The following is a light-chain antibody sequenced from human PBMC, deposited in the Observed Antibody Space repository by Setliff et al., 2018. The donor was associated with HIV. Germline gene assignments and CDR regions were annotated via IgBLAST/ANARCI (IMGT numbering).Light chain of an antibody. CDR1: QSVGTN. Sequence: DIVMTQSPATVSVSPGDTATLSCRARQSVGTNLAWYQQKPGQGPRLLIYGASTRATGSPVRFSGSGSGTEFTLTISSLQSEDLAVYYCQQYSKWPRTVGHGTKVDIK. V-gene: IGKV3-15*01. CDR2: GAS. J-gene: IGKJ1*01. CDR3: QQYSKWPRT.